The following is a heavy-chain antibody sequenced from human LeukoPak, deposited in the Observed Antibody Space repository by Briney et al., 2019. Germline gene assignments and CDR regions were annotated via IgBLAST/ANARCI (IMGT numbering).Heavy chain of an antibody. CDR2: FDPEDGET. CDR1: GYTLTELS. D-gene: IGHD6-19*01. J-gene: IGHJ6*02. Sequence: ASVKVSCKVSGYTLTELSMHWVRQAPGKGLEWMGGFDPEDGETIYAQKFQGRVTMTEDTSTDTAYMELSSLRSEDTAAYYCATGGESIAVANYYGMDVWGQGTTVTVSS. CDR3: ATGGESIAVANYYGMDV. V-gene: IGHV1-24*01.